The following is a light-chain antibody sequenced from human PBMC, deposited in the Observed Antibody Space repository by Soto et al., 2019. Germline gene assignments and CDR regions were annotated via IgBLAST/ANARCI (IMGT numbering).Light chain of an antibody. V-gene: IGKV4-1*01. CDR1: QSVLYSSNNKNY. J-gene: IGKJ1*01. CDR3: QQYYDAPQH. Sequence: DIVMTQSPDSLAVSLGERATINCKSSQSVLYSSNNKNYLAWYQQKPGQPPKLLIYWASTRESGVPDRFSGSGSATDFTLTISSLQAEDVAVYYCQQYYDAPQHFGQGTKVEIK. CDR2: WAS.